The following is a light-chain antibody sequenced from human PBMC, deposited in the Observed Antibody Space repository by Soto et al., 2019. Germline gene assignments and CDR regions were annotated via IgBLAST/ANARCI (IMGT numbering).Light chain of an antibody. CDR2: GNT. CDR1: SSNIGAGYD. CDR3: QSYDSSLSAYV. J-gene: IGLJ1*01. V-gene: IGLV1-40*01. Sequence: QSVLTQPPSVSGAPWQRVTISCTGSSSNIGAGYDVHWYQQLPGTAPKLLIYGNTNRPSGVPDRFSGSKSGTSASLAITGLQAEDEADYYCQSYDSSLSAYVFGTGTKVNVL.